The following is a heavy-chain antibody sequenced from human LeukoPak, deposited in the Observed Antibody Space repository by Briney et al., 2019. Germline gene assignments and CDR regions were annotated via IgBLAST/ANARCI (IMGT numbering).Heavy chain of an antibody. CDR2: ISYDGSNK. CDR3: ATLYGPGDY. V-gene: IGHV3-30-3*01. D-gene: IGHD2-2*02. Sequence: PGGSLRLSCAASGFTFSSYAMHWVRQAPGKGLEWVAVISYDGSNKYYADSVKGRFTISRDNSKNTLYLQMNSLRAEDTAVYYCATLYGPGDYWGQGTLVTVSS. J-gene: IGHJ4*02. CDR1: GFTFSSYA.